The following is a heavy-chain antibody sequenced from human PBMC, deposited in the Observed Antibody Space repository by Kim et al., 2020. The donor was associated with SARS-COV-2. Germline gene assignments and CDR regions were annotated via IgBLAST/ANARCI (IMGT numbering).Heavy chain of an antibody. Sequence: GGSLRLSCAASGFTFSSYAMSWVRQAPGKGLEWVSAISGSGGSTYYADSVKGRFTISRDNSMNTLYLQVNSLRAEDTAVYYCAKGGIVATIPDAFDIWGQETMVTVSS. J-gene: IGHJ3*02. CDR3: AKGGIVATIPDAFDI. V-gene: IGHV3-23*01. CDR2: ISGSGGST. CDR1: GFTFSSYA. D-gene: IGHD5-12*01.